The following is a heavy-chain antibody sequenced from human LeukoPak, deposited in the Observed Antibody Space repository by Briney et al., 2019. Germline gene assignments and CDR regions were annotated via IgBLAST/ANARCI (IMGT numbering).Heavy chain of an antibody. CDR3: AKDASYDSSGYYPDAFDI. J-gene: IGHJ3*02. CDR1: GFTFSSYG. Sequence: GGSLRLSCAASGFTFSSYGMHWVRQAPGKGLEWVAVISYDGSNKYYADSVKGRFTTSRDNSKNTLYLQMNSLRAEDTAVYYCAKDASYDSSGYYPDAFDIWGQGTMVTVSS. CDR2: ISYDGSNK. V-gene: IGHV3-30*18. D-gene: IGHD3-22*01.